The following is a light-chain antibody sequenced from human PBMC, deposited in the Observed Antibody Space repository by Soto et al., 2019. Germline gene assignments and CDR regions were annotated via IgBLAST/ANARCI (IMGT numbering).Light chain of an antibody. Sequence: DIQMTQSPSSVSASVGDRVTITCRASQDIRTWLAWYQQKPVNAPKLLIYAASTLQSGVPSRFSGTGSGTDFTLTISSLQTEDFATYFCQQANSFPLTFGGGTKVDIK. CDR3: QQANSFPLT. CDR1: QDIRTW. CDR2: AAS. J-gene: IGKJ4*01. V-gene: IGKV1D-12*01.